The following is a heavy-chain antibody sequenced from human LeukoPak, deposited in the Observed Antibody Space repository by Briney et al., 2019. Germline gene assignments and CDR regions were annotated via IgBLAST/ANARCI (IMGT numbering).Heavy chain of an antibody. CDR2: IYHSGST. CDR3: ARGVFDWARSTFDY. Sequence: SETLSLTCTVSGGSISSSSYYWGWIRQPPGKGLEWIGSIYHSGSTYYNPSLKSRVTISVDTSKNQFSLKLSSVTAADTAVYYCARGVFDWARSTFDYWGQGTLVTVSS. CDR1: GGSISSSSYY. J-gene: IGHJ4*02. D-gene: IGHD3-9*01. V-gene: IGHV4-39*07.